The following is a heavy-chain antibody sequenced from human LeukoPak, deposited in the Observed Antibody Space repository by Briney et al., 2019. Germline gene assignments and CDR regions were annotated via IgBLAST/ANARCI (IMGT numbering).Heavy chain of an antibody. J-gene: IGHJ6*02. CDR1: GFTFSSYD. CDR3: ARATAGVVLDV. V-gene: IGHV3-13*01. CDR2: IGTAGDT. D-gene: IGHD2-8*01. Sequence: PGESLRLSCAASGFTFSSYDMHWVRQATGKGLEWVSAIGTAGDTYYPGSVKGRFTISRENAKNSLYLQMNSLRAGDTAVYYCARATAGVVLDVWGQGTTVTVSS.